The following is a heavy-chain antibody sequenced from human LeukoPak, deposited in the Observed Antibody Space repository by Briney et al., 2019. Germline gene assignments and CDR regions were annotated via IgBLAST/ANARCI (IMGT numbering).Heavy chain of an antibody. J-gene: IGHJ4*02. V-gene: IGHV3-30*18. Sequence: GRSLRLSCAASGFTFSSYEMNWVRQAPGKGLEWVAVISYDGSNKYYADSVKGRFTISRDNSKNTLYLQMNSLRAEDTAVYYCAKDWTRDCGGDCPKDYWGQGTLVTVSS. D-gene: IGHD2-21*02. CDR1: GFTFSSYE. CDR2: ISYDGSNK. CDR3: AKDWTRDCGGDCPKDY.